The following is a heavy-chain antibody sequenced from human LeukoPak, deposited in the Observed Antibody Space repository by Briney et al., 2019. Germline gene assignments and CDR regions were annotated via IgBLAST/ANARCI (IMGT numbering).Heavy chain of an antibody. CDR2: ISGSGGST. CDR3: AKGRRAVAGSPTDY. D-gene: IGHD6-19*01. J-gene: IGHJ4*02. CDR1: GFTFSSYA. Sequence: GGSLRLSRAASGFTFSSYAMSWFRQAPGKGLEWVSAISGSGGSTYYADSVKVRFTISRDNSKNTLYLQMNSLRAEDTAVYYCAKGRRAVAGSPTDYWGQGTLVTVSS. V-gene: IGHV3-23*01.